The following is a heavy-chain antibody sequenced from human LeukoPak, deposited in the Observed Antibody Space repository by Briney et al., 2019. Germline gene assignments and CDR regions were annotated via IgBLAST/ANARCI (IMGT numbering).Heavy chain of an antibody. D-gene: IGHD3-22*01. CDR2: ISSSGHYI. J-gene: IGHJ4*02. CDR3: ARNPYYYDTSGHFDY. Sequence: GGYLRLYCAASGFTFSSYSMNWVRQAPGKGLEWVSSISSSGHYIYYADSVKGRFTISRDNAKNSLFLQINSLRAEDMAVYYCARNPYYYDTSGHFDYWGQGTLVTVSS. CDR1: GFTFSSYS. V-gene: IGHV3-21*01.